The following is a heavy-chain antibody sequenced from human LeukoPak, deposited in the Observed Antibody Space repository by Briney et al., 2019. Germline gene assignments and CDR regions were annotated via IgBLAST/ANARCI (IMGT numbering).Heavy chain of an antibody. J-gene: IGHJ4*02. V-gene: IGHV4-34*01. D-gene: IGHD1-26*01. CDR1: GGSFSGYY. CDR3: AREPIVGATLDY. Sequence: SETLSLTCAVYGGSFSGYYWSWIRQPPGKGLEWIGEINHSGSTNYNPSLKSRVTISVDTSKNQFSLKLSSVTAADTAVYYCAREPIVGATLDYWGQGTLVTVSS. CDR2: INHSGST.